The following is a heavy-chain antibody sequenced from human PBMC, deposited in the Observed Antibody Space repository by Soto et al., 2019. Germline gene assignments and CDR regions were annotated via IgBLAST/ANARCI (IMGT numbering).Heavy chain of an antibody. D-gene: IGHD5-18*01. J-gene: IGHJ6*02. V-gene: IGHV1-69*01. CDR1: GGTFSSYA. Sequence: QVQLVQSGAEVKKPGSSVKVSCKASGGTFSSYAISWVRQAPGQGLEWMGGIIPIFGTANYAQKFQGRVTITADESTSTAYRELSSLRSEDTAVYYCARVPIDGYSYSYGMDVWGQGTTVTVSS. CDR2: IIPIFGTA. CDR3: ARVPIDGYSYSYGMDV.